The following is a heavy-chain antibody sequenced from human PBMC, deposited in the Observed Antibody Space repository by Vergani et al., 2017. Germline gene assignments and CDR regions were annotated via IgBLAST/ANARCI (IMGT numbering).Heavy chain of an antibody. CDR2: ISWNSGSI. CDR3: AKDSAPFYDILTGPFDY. J-gene: IGHJ4*02. Sequence: EVQLVESGGGLVQPGRSLRLSCAASGFTFDDYAMHWVRQASGKGLEWVSGISWNSGSIGYADSVKGRFTISRDNAKNSLYLQMNSLRAEDMALYYCAKDSAPFYDILTGPFDYWGQGTLVTVSS. V-gene: IGHV3-9*03. D-gene: IGHD3-9*01. CDR1: GFTFDDYA.